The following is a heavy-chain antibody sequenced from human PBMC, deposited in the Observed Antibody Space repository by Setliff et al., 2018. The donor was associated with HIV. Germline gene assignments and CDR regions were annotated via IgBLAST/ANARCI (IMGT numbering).Heavy chain of an antibody. CDR3: TTGTRLVD. CDR1: GFTFSNAW. V-gene: IGHV3-15*01. CDR2: IKSKTDGRTT. D-gene: IGHD2-21*01. Sequence: LRLSCAASGFTFSNAWMSWVRQAPGKGLEWVGRIKSKTDGRTTDYAAPVKGRFTISRDDSKNTLYLQTNSLKTEDTAVYYCTTGTRLVDWGQGALVTVSS. J-gene: IGHJ4*02.